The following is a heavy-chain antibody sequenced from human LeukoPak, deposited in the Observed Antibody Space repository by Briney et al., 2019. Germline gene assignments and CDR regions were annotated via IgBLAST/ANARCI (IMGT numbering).Heavy chain of an antibody. J-gene: IGHJ4*02. CDR3: ARGELRVGATAFDY. CDR2: IYYSGST. Sequence: SDTLSLTCTVSGGSITSYYWSWIRQPPGKGLEWIGYIYYSGSTNHNPSLKRRVNMSVDTSKKQFSLKLSSVTAADTAVYYCARGELRVGATAFDYWGQGTLVTVSS. V-gene: IGHV4-59*01. CDR1: GGSITSYY. D-gene: IGHD1-26*01.